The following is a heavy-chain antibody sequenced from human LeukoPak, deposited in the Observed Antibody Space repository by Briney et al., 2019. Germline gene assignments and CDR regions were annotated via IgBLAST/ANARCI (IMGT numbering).Heavy chain of an antibody. D-gene: IGHD1-1*01. Sequence: GGSLRLSCAASGFTFSVSWMSWVRQAPGKGLEWVANIKYDGSEKYYVDSVKGRFTISRDNAKNSLYLQMNSLRAEDTAVYYCARGGTTFEHWGKGTTVTISS. CDR3: ARGGTTFEH. CDR2: IKYDGSEK. V-gene: IGHV3-7*01. J-gene: IGHJ6*04. CDR1: GFTFSVSW.